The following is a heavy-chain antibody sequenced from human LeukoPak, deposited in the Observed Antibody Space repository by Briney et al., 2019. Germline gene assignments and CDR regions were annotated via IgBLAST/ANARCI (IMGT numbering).Heavy chain of an antibody. CDR1: GYTFTSYY. V-gene: IGHV1-2*02. J-gene: IGHJ5*02. D-gene: IGHD3-10*01. Sequence: VASVKVSCKASGYTFTSYYMHWVRQAPGQGLEWMGWINPNSGGTNYAQKFQGRVTMTRDTSISTAYMELSRLRSDDAAVYYCARVRRFGGLNWFDPWGQGTLVTVSS. CDR3: ARVRRFGGLNWFDP. CDR2: INPNSGGT.